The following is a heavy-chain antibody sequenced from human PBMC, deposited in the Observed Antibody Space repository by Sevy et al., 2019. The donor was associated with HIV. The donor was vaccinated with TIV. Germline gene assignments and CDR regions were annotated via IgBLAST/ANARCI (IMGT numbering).Heavy chain of an antibody. CDR1: GFTFSNYA. CDR2: IRGSGFNT. J-gene: IGHJ3*02. V-gene: IGHV3-23*01. Sequence: GGSLRLSCAASGFTFSNYALNWVRQVPGKGLEWVSTIRGSGFNTYYGDSVKGRFTISRDNSKNTLYLQMSSLSTEDTALYYSAKDRFDGSGYYPEGAFDIRGQGTKVTVSS. D-gene: IGHD3-22*01. CDR3: AKDRFDGSGYYPEGAFDI.